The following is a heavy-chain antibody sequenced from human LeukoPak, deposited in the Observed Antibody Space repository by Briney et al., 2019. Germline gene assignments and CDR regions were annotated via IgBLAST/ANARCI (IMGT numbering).Heavy chain of an antibody. CDR3: ARVGDHYHWYLDL. V-gene: IGHV3-53*01. D-gene: IGHD3-10*01. CDR2: LYSGSST. CDR1: GFTVSTNY. Sequence: PGGSLTLSCAASGFTVSTNYMNWVRQAPGKGLEWVSILYSGSSTYYAGSVKGRFTISRDDSKNTLYLQMNSLRAEDTAVYYCARVGDHYHWYLDLWGRGTHVTVPS. J-gene: IGHJ2*01.